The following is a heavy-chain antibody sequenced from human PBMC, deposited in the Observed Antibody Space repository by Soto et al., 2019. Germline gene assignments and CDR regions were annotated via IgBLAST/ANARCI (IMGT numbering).Heavy chain of an antibody. D-gene: IGHD2-2*01. CDR1: GYTFTSYY. CDR3: ARDNCSSTSCSFFDY. Sequence: ASVKVSCKASGYTFTSYYMHWVRQAPGQGLEWMGIINPSGGSTSYAQKFQGRVTMTRDTSTSTVYMELSSLRSEDTAVYYCARDNCSSTSCSFFDYWGQGTLVTVSS. J-gene: IGHJ4*02. CDR2: INPSGGST. V-gene: IGHV1-46*01.